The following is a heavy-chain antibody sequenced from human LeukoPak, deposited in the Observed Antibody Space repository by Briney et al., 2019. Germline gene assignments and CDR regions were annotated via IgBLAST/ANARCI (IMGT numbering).Heavy chain of an antibody. V-gene: IGHV3-30*18. D-gene: IGHD3-22*01. CDR3: AKGNSYDSSGLPFDY. CDR1: GFIFSSYG. J-gene: IGHJ4*02. Sequence: GGSLRLSCAASGFIFSSYGMHWVRQAPGKGLQWVAVIGYDGSKKYYADSVKGRFTISRDNSKNTLYLQMNSLRAEDTAVYYCAKGNSYDSSGLPFDYWGQGTLVTVSS. CDR2: IGYDGSKK.